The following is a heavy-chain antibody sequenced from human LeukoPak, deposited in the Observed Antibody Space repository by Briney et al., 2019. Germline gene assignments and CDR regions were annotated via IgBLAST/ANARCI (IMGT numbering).Heavy chain of an antibody. CDR3: ARDNIAAAGTLDY. V-gene: IGHV3-23*01. Sequence: ETLSLTCTVSDGSITNYDWSWVRQAPGKGLEWVSAISGNGGRTYYADSVKGRFTISRDNSKNTLYLQMNSLRAEDTAVYYCARDNIAAAGTLDYWGQGTLVTVSS. CDR1: DGSITNYD. J-gene: IGHJ4*02. CDR2: ISGNGGRT. D-gene: IGHD6-13*01.